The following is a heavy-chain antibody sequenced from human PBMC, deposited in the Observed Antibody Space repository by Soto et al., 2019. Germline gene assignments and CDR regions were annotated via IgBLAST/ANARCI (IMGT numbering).Heavy chain of an antibody. D-gene: IGHD1-20*01. V-gene: IGHV3-30*18. Sequence: GGSLRLSCAASGFTFSSYGMHWVRQAPGKGLEWVAVISYDGSNKYYADSVKGRFTISRDNSKNTLYLQMNSLRAEDTAVYYCAKYKEKNLPPPYYMDVWGKGTTVTVSS. CDR3: AKYKEKNLPPPYYMDV. J-gene: IGHJ6*03. CDR1: GFTFSSYG. CDR2: ISYDGSNK.